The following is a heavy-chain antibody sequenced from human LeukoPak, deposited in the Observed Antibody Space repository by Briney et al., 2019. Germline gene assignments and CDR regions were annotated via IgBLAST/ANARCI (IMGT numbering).Heavy chain of an antibody. V-gene: IGHV4-31*03. CDR2: IYYSGST. D-gene: IGHD3-10*01. CDR1: GGSISSGGYY. Sequence: PSQTLSLTCTVSGGSISSGGYYWSWIRQHPGKGLEWIGYIYYSGSTYYNPSHKSRVTISVDTSKNQFSLKLSSVTAADTAVYYCARSDSGSYYNTGWFDPWGQGTLVTVSS. CDR3: ARSDSGSYYNTGWFDP. J-gene: IGHJ5*02.